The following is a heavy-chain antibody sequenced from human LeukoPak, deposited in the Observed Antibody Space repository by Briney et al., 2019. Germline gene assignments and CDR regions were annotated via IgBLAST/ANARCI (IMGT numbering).Heavy chain of an antibody. J-gene: IGHJ3*02. CDR3: ARAYYYTSGTYYPPPDI. Sequence: ASVKVSCTPSGYTFTRFYIHWVRQAPGQGLEWMGIINPSGGSTSYAQKFQGRVTMTRDTSTSTVYMELSSLRSEDTAVYYCARAYYYTSGTYYPPPDIWGQGTMVTVSS. V-gene: IGHV1-46*01. CDR1: GYTFTRFY. CDR2: INPSGGST. D-gene: IGHD3-10*01.